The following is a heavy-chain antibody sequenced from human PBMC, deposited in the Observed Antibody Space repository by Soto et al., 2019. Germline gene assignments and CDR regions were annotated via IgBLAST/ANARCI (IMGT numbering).Heavy chain of an antibody. Sequence: SQTLSLTCAISGDSVSSNSAAWNWIRQSPSRGLEWLGRTYYRSKWYNDYAVSVKSRITINPDTSKNQFSLQLNSVTPEDTAVYYCARSTFNYYDSSGYPYYFDYWGQGTLVTVSS. D-gene: IGHD3-22*01. CDR1: GDSVSSNSAA. J-gene: IGHJ4*02. V-gene: IGHV6-1*01. CDR2: TYYRSKWYN. CDR3: ARSTFNYYDSSGYPYYFDY.